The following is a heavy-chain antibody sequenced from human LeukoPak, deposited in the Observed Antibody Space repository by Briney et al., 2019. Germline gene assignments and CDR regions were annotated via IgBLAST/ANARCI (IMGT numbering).Heavy chain of an antibody. D-gene: IGHD3-10*01. Sequence: PSETLSLTCAVTGYSISSSNWWGWIRQPPGKGLEWIGYIYYSGSIYYNPSLKSRVAMSVDTSKNQFSLKLSSVTAADTAVYYCARGPRYYGSDWGQGTLVTVSS. J-gene: IGHJ4*02. CDR2: IYYSGSI. V-gene: IGHV4-28*05. CDR3: ARGPRYYGSD. CDR1: GYSISSSNW.